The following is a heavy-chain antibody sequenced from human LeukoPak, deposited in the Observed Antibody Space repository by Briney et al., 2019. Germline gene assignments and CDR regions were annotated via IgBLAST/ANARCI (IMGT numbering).Heavy chain of an antibody. J-gene: IGHJ5*02. CDR1: GGSFSGYY. D-gene: IGHD3-3*01. V-gene: IGHV4-34*01. CDR3: ARSSKYFWSGNNEYNWFDP. CDR2: INHSGST. Sequence: WETLSLTCAVYGGSFSGYYWSWIRQPSGKGLEWIGEINHSGSTNYNPSLKSRVTISVDTSKNQFSLKLSSVTAADTAVYYCARSSKYFWSGNNEYNWFDPWGQGTLVTVSS.